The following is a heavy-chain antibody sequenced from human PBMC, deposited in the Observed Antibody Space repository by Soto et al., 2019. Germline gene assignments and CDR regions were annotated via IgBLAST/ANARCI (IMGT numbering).Heavy chain of an antibody. J-gene: IGHJ6*04. CDR1: GGSISGHY. D-gene: IGHD3-3*01. Sequence: QVQLQQWGAGLLKPSETLSLTCAVYGGSISGHYWTWIRQPPGKGLEWIGEINYSGSTNYNPSLRSRVTISVEASKIQSSRKLSSVTAANTAVLYFAREGSWFLVDVWGKGSTITVSS. V-gene: IGHV4-34*01. CDR2: INYSGST. CDR3: AREGSWFLVDV.